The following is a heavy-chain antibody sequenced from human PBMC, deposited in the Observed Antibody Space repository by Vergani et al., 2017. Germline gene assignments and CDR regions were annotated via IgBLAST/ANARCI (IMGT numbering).Heavy chain of an antibody. CDR1: GGPFSGYY. CDR2: INHSGST. CDR3: ARSAGTFDY. D-gene: IGHD6-19*01. Sequence: QVQLQQWGAGLLKPSETLSLTCAVYGGPFSGYYWSWIRQPPGKGLEWIGEINHSGSTNYNPSLKSRVTISVDTSKNQFSLKLSAVTAADTAVYYCARSAGTFDYWGQGTLVTVSS. J-gene: IGHJ4*02. V-gene: IGHV4-34*01.